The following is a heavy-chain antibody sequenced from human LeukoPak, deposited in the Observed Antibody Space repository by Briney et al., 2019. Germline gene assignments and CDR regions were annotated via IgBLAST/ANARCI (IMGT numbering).Heavy chain of an antibody. CDR3: ARGHYVWGRYRYHDAFDI. D-gene: IGHD3-16*02. Sequence: SETLTLSCTVSGGSITTYYWSWIRQPAGKGLEWIGYIYYSGSTNYNPSLKSRVTISVDTSKNQFSLKLSSVTAADTAVYYCARGHYVWGRYRYHDAFDIWGQGTMVTVSS. V-gene: IGHV4-59*01. CDR2: IYYSGST. J-gene: IGHJ3*02. CDR1: GGSITTYY.